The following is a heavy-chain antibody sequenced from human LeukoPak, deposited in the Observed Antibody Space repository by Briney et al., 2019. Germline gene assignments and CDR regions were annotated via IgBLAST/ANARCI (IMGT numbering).Heavy chain of an antibody. CDR3: TRFYSESSSWALDY. D-gene: IGHD6-13*01. CDR2: IRSKAYGGTT. V-gene: IGHV3-49*04. CDR1: GFSFGDYT. Sequence: GGSLRLSCTVSGFSFGDYTMSWVRQAPGKGLEWVGFIRSKAYGGTTEYAASVKGRFTISRDDSKTIAYLQMNSLKTEDTAVYYRTRFYSESSSWALDYWGQGTLVTVSS. J-gene: IGHJ4*02.